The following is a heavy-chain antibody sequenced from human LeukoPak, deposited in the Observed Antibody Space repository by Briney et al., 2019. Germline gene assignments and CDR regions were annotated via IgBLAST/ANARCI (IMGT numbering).Heavy chain of an antibody. CDR3: ARWSMVRVN. J-gene: IGHJ4*02. Sequence: PGRSLRLSCAASGFTFSSYGMHWVRQAPGKGLEWVAVIWYDGSNKYYADSVKGRFTISRDNSKNTLYLQMNSLRVEDTAVYYCARWSMVRVNWGQGTLVTVSS. V-gene: IGHV3-33*01. D-gene: IGHD3-10*01. CDR2: IWYDGSNK. CDR1: GFTFSSYG.